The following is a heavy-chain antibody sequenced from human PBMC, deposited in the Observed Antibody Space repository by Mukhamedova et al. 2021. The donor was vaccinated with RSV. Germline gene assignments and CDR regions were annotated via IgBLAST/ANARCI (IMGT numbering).Heavy chain of an antibody. V-gene: IGHV3-74*01. J-gene: IGHJ4*02. CDR3: ARDGGGSFDS. Sequence: ADFVKGRFTISRDNAKNTISLQMNSLTAEDPAVYYCARDGGGSFDSWGQGTLVTVSS.